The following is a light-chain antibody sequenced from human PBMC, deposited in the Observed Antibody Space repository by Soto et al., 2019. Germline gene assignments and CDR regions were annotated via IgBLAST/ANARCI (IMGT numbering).Light chain of an antibody. Sequence: DIQMTQSPATLSGSVGDRVTITCRASQTISSWLAWYQQKPGKAPKLLIYAASTLQSGVPSRFSGSGSGTEFTLTISSLQPEDFATYYCQQLNSYPWTFGQGTMVAIK. J-gene: IGKJ1*01. CDR1: QTISSW. V-gene: IGKV1-9*01. CDR2: AAS. CDR3: QQLNSYPWT.